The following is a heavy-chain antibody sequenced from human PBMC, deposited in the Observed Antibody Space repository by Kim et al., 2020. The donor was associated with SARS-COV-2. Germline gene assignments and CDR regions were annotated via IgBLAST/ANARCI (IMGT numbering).Heavy chain of an antibody. J-gene: IGHJ6*02. CDR1: GGSISSGGYY. CDR2: IYYSGST. Sequence: SETLSLTCTVSGGSISSGGYYWSWIRQHPGKGLEWIGYIYYSGSTYYNPSLKSRVTISVDTSKNQFSLKLSSVTAADTAVYYCAREYYYDSSGYYPQTGRGYYYGMDVWGQGTTVTVSS. D-gene: IGHD3-22*01. V-gene: IGHV4-31*03. CDR3: AREYYYDSSGYYPQTGRGYYYGMDV.